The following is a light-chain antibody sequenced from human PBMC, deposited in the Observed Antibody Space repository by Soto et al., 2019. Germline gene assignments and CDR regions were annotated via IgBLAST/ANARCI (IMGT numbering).Light chain of an antibody. CDR1: QSVTSN. CDR2: GAS. V-gene: IGKV3-15*01. Sequence: EIVMTQSPATLSVSPGERATLSCRASQSVTSNLAWYHKKPGQTPRLLIYGASTRATGIPARFSGSGSGTDFTLTISSLQSEDFAVYYCQQYDNWWTFGQGTRVEIK. J-gene: IGKJ1*01. CDR3: QQYDNWWT.